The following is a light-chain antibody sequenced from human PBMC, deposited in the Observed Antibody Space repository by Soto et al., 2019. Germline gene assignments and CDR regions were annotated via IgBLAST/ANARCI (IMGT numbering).Light chain of an antibody. Sequence: ALTQPASASALLGASINITCTLSSEHSAYNIAGYQQKPGRAPPYKMKIKKDGSQSKGDGIRDRVVGSGSAADPSLTFSNLQTDDEAEYHCGESHTIDGQVGSGVFGTGTKVTVL. CDR2: IKKDGSQ. CDR1: SEHSAYN. V-gene: IGLV4-3*01. J-gene: IGLJ1*01. CDR3: GESHTIDGQVGSGV.